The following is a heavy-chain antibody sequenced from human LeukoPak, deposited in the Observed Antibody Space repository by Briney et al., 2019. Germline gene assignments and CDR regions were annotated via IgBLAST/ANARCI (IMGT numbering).Heavy chain of an antibody. D-gene: IGHD1-26*01. Sequence: PGGSLRLSCAASGFIFSSYSMNWVRQAPGKGLEWVSSISSSSTYIYYADSVKGRFTISRDNAKNSLYLQMNSLRAEDTAVYYCARDGEWELSELDYWGQGTLVTVSS. CDR1: GFIFSSYS. CDR2: ISSSSTYI. V-gene: IGHV3-21*01. J-gene: IGHJ4*02. CDR3: ARDGEWELSELDY.